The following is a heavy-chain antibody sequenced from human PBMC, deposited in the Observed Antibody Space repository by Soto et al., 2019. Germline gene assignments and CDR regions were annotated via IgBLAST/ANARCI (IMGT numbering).Heavy chain of an antibody. V-gene: IGHV4-31*03. CDR1: GGSISGGGYY. J-gene: IGHJ6*02. D-gene: IGHD3-9*01. CDR3: ARDLTDYDILTGSYGMDV. Sequence: PSETLSLTCTVSGGSISGGGYYWSWIRQHPGKGLEWIGYIYYSGSTYYNPSLKSRVTISVDTSKNQFSLKLSSVTAADTAVYYCARDLTDYDILTGSYGMDVWGQGTTVTVSS. CDR2: IYYSGST.